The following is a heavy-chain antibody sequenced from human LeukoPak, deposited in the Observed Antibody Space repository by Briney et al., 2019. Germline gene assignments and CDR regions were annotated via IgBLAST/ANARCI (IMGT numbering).Heavy chain of an antibody. V-gene: IGHV4-59*01. D-gene: IGHD6-19*01. CDR1: GGSISSYY. Sequence: PSETLSLTCTVSGGSISSYYWSWIRQPPGKGLEWIGYIYYSGSTNYNPSLKGRVTISVDTSKNQFSLKLSSVTAADTAVYYCAREGGLDSSGWYNWFDPWGQGTLVTVSS. CDR2: IYYSGST. CDR3: AREGGLDSSGWYNWFDP. J-gene: IGHJ5*02.